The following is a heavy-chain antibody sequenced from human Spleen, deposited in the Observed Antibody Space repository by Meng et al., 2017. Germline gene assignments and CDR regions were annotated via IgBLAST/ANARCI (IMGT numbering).Heavy chain of an antibody. V-gene: IGHV3-48*03. CDR2: ISGSGNTV. CDR3: ASSYSSGWSRFDY. Sequence: GGSLRLSCAASGITFSIYEVNWVRQVPGKGLEWISFISGSGNTVYYADSVKGRFTISRDNAKNLLYLQMNSLRVEDTAVYYCASSYSSGWSRFDYWGQGTLVTVSS. J-gene: IGHJ4*02. D-gene: IGHD6-19*01. CDR1: GITFSIYE.